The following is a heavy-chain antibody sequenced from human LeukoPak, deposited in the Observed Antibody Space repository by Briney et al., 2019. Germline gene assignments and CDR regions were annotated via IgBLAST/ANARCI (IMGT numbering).Heavy chain of an antibody. CDR1: GLTFSSYA. V-gene: IGHV3-30*04. CDR3: ARVGDGANLIDYMDV. J-gene: IGHJ6*03. Sequence: GRSLRLSCAASGLTFSSYAMHWVRQAPGKGLEWVAVISYDGSNKYYADSVKGRFTISRDNSKNTLYLQMNSLRAEDTAVYYCARVGDGANLIDYMDVWGKGTTVTVSS. CDR2: ISYDGSNK. D-gene: IGHD4/OR15-4a*01.